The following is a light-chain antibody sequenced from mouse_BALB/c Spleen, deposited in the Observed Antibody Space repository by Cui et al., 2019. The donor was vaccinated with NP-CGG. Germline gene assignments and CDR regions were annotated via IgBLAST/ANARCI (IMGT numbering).Light chain of an antibody. CDR2: GTN. Sequence: QAVVTQESALTTSPGETVTLTCRSSTGAVTTNNYANWVQEKPDHLFTGLIGGTNNRVPGVPARFSGSLIGDKAAHTITGAQTEDEAIYFCALWYSNHWVFGGGTKLTVL. J-gene: IGLJ1*01. CDR1: TGAVTTNNY. V-gene: IGLV1*01. CDR3: ALWYSNHWV.